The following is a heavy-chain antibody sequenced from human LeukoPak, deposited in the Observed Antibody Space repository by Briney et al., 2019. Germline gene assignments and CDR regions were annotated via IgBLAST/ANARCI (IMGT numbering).Heavy chain of an antibody. D-gene: IGHD2-15*01. CDR1: GFTFSSYS. CDR3: ARETYCSGGSCYKGNAFDI. CDR2: ISSSSSYI. Sequence: GGSLRLSCAASGFTFSSYSMNWVRQAPGKGLEWVSSISSSSSYIYYADSVKGRFTISRDNAKNSLYLQMNSLRADDTAVYYRARETYCSGGSCYKGNAFDIWGQGTMVTVSS. J-gene: IGHJ3*02. V-gene: IGHV3-21*01.